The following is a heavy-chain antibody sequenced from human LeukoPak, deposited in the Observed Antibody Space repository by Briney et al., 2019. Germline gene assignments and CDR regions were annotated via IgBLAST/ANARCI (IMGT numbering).Heavy chain of an antibody. D-gene: IGHD3-22*01. CDR2: IKSKTGGGTT. J-gene: IGHJ4*02. CDR3: TTESYYYDSSGYFTPDY. Sequence: GGSLRLSCAASGFTFSNAWMSWVRQAPGKGLEWVGRIKSKTGGGTTDYAAPVKGRFTISRDDSKNTLYLQMNSLKTEDTAVYYCTTESYYYDSSGYFTPDYWGQGTLVTVSS. CDR1: GFTFSNAW. V-gene: IGHV3-15*01.